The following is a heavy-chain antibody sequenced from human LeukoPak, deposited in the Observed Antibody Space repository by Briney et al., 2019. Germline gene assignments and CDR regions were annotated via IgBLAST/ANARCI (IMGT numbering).Heavy chain of an antibody. J-gene: IGHJ4*02. CDR3: ARSGYDILTGYAGFDY. CDR2: IYTSGST. D-gene: IGHD3-9*01. CDR1: GGSISSGSYY. Sequence: SETLSLTCTVSGGSISSGSYYWSWIRQPAGKGLEWIGRIYTSGSTNYNPSLKSRVTISVDTSKNQFSLKLSSVTAADTAVYYCARSGYDILTGYAGFDYWGQGTLVTVSS. V-gene: IGHV4-61*02.